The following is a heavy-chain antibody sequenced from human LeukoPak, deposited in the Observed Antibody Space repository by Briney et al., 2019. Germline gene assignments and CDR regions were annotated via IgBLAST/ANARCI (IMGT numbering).Heavy chain of an antibody. D-gene: IGHD4-17*01. Sequence: PGGSLRLSCTDSGSTFSSYWMNWVRQAPGKGLEWVANIKQDGSENYYVDSVKGRFTIPRDNAQNSLYLQMNSLRAEDTAVYYCARDSGLTAVTTYWDYWGQGTLVTVSS. CDR2: IKQDGSEN. V-gene: IGHV3-7*05. CDR1: GSTFSSYW. CDR3: ARDSGLTAVTTYWDY. J-gene: IGHJ4*02.